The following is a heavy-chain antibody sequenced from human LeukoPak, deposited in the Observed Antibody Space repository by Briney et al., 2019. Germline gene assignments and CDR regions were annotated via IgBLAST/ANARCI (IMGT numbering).Heavy chain of an antibody. V-gene: IGHV4-59*01. CDR1: GGSISSYY. Sequence: SETLSLTCTVSGGSISSYYWTWIRQPPGKGLEWIGYIYYSGSTNYNPSLKSRVTISVDTSKNQFSLKLSSVTAADTAVYYCARRGYCSSTSCYSGGWYFDLWGRGTLVTVSS. CDR2: IYYSGST. CDR3: ARRGYCSSTSCYSGGWYFDL. D-gene: IGHD2-2*02. J-gene: IGHJ2*01.